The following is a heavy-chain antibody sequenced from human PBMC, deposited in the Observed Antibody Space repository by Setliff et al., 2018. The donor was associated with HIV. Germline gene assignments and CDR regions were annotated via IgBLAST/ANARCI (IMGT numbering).Heavy chain of an antibody. Sequence: PGGSLRLSCAATGFTFSSYVLHWVRQAPGKGLEWVAVMSTGGGIKICADSVKGRFTISRDNSRNTLFLQMNSLRAEDTAVYYCAKELGFWSGYSGPPLAYWGQGTLVTVSS. CDR1: GFTFSSYV. J-gene: IGHJ4*02. CDR2: MSTGGGIK. CDR3: AKELGFWSGYSGPPLAY. V-gene: IGHV3-30*18. D-gene: IGHD3-3*01.